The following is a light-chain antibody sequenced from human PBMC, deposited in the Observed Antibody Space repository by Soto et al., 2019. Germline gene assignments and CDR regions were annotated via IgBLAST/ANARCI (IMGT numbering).Light chain of an antibody. CDR2: LNN. V-gene: IGLV1-44*01. CDR1: SSNIGSNT. Sequence: QSVLTQPPSASGTPGQRVTISCSGSSSNIGSNTVNWYQQLPGTAPKLLIYLNNQRPSGVPDRFSGSKSGTSASLAISGLQSEDEADYCCAAWDDSLNGHVVFGGGTKVTVL. J-gene: IGLJ2*01. CDR3: AAWDDSLNGHVV.